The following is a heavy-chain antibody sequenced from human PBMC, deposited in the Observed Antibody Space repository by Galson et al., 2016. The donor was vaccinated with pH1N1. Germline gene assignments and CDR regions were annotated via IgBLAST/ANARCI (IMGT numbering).Heavy chain of an antibody. CDR3: ARSAAAVGNAFDV. CDR2: ILPILGIA. V-gene: IGHV1-69*02. CDR1: GGTFSSYT. Sequence: SVKVSCKASGGTFSSYTINWVRQAPGQGLEWMGRILPILGIANYAQKFQGRVTITADKSTSTAYMEVISLRSDDTAVYYCARSAAAVGNAFDVWGPGTMVTVSS. D-gene: IGHD6-13*01. J-gene: IGHJ3*01.